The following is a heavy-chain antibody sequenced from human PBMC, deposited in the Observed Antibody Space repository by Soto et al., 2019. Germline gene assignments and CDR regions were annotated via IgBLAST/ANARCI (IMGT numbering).Heavy chain of an antibody. J-gene: IGHJ4*02. CDR1: GFTFDDYA. CDR2: ISWNSGSI. V-gene: IGHV3-9*01. D-gene: IGHD6-6*01. Sequence: GGALRLSCAASGFTFDDYAMHWVRQAPGKGLEWVSGISWNSGSIGYADSVKGRFTISRDNAKNSLYLQMNSLRAEDTALYYCAKDRLVYSSSALFDYWGQGTLVTVSS. CDR3: AKDRLVYSSSALFDY.